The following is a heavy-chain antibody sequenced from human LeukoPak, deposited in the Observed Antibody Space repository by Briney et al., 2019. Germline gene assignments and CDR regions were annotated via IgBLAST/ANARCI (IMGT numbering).Heavy chain of an antibody. D-gene: IGHD6-19*01. Sequence: GGSLRLSCAASGFTFSSYAMSWVRQAPGKGLEWVSAISGSGGSTYYADSVKGRFTISRDNSKNTLYLQMDSLRVEDTAVYYCAKAAQQWLVIQYYFDYWGQGTLVTVSS. CDR3: AKAAQQWLVIQYYFDY. CDR2: ISGSGGST. CDR1: GFTFSSYA. V-gene: IGHV3-23*01. J-gene: IGHJ4*02.